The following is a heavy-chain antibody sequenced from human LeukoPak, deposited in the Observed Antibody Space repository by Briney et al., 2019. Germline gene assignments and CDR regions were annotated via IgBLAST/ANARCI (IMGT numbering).Heavy chain of an antibody. D-gene: IGHD3-22*01. CDR3: AKSKSGSDYYDSSGYYYPYWYFDL. CDR2: IYSGGRT. V-gene: IGHV3-53*01. CDR1: GFTVISNY. Sequence: GGSLRLSCAASGFTVISNYMNWVRQAPGKGLEWVSLIYSGGRTYYADAVKGRFTISRDNSKNTLYLQMNSLRAEDTAVYYCAKSKSGSDYYDSSGYYYPYWYFDLWGRGTLVTVSS. J-gene: IGHJ2*01.